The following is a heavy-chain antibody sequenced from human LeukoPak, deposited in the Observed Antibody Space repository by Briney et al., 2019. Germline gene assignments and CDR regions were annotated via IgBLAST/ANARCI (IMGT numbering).Heavy chain of an antibody. D-gene: IGHD3-10*02. J-gene: IGHJ6*04. CDR3: AELGITMIGGV. CDR1: GFTFSSYA. Sequence: GGSLRLSCAASGFTFSSYAMHWVRQAPGKGLEWVAVISYDGSNKYYADSVRGRFTISRDNSKNTLYLQMNSLRAEDTAVYYCAELGITMIGGVWGKGTTVTISS. V-gene: IGHV3-30*04. CDR2: ISYDGSNK.